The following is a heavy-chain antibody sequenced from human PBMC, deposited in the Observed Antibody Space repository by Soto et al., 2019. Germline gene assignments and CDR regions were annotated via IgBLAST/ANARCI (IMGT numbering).Heavy chain of an antibody. J-gene: IGHJ6*02. D-gene: IGHD2-8*01. CDR2: INPKSGGT. Sequence: ASVKVSCKASGYSFTDYHIHWVRQAPGQGLEWLGRINPKSGGTSTAQKFQGWVTMSTDTSISTASMELTRLTSDDTAIYYCARGDSTDCSNGVCSFFYNHDMDVWGQGTTVTVSS. CDR3: ARGDSTDCSNGVCSFFYNHDMDV. CDR1: GYSFTDYH. V-gene: IGHV1-2*04.